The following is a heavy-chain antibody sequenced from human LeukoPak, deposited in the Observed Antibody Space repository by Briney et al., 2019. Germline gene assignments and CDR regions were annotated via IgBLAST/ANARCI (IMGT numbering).Heavy chain of an antibody. J-gene: IGHJ6*03. CDR3: ARDRYCSGGSCYGTSGYMDV. CDR1: GFTFSSYA. Sequence: GGSLRLSCAASGFTFSSYAMSWVRQAPGKGLEWVSAISGSGGSTYYADSVKGRFTISRDNSKNTLYLQMNSLRAEDTAVYYCARDRYCSGGSCYGTSGYMDVWGKGTTVTVSS. CDR2: ISGSGGST. D-gene: IGHD2-15*01. V-gene: IGHV3-23*01.